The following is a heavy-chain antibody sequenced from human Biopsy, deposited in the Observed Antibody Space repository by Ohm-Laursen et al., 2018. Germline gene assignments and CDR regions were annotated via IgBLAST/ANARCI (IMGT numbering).Heavy chain of an antibody. J-gene: IGHJ4*02. D-gene: IGHD2-15*01. Sequence: SLRLSCSASGFTFSDYYMSWIRQAPGKGLKWVSYISSRTNTIYYADSVKGRFTISRDNAKNSLYLQMNSLRAEDTAVYYCARAYPPPGRRLVVVAGDFDCWGQGTRVTVSS. CDR1: GFTFSDYY. CDR2: ISSRTNTI. CDR3: ARAYPPPGRRLVVVAGDFDC. V-gene: IGHV3-11*04.